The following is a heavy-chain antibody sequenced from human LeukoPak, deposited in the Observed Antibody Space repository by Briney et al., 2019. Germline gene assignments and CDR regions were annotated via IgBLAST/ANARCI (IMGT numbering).Heavy chain of an antibody. V-gene: IGHV3-9*01. Sequence: GGSLRLSCAASGFTFDDYAMHWVRQAPGKGLEWVSGISWNSGSIGYADSVKCRFTISRDNAKNSLYLQMNSLRAEDTALYYCAKDFTYYYDSSGYYFDYWGQGTLVTVSS. CDR3: AKDFTYYYDSSGYYFDY. J-gene: IGHJ4*02. CDR2: ISWNSGSI. D-gene: IGHD3-22*01. CDR1: GFTFDDYA.